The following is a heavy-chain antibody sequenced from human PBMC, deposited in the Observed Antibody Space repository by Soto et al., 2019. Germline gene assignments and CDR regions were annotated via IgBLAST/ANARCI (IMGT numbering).Heavy chain of an antibody. J-gene: IGHJ4*02. CDR2: IGGSGGNT. D-gene: IGHD6-19*01. CDR3: AKIAEAVAGTVYGY. CDR1: GFTFSNYA. V-gene: IGHV3-23*01. Sequence: EVQLLESGGGLVQPGGSLRLSCAASGFTFSNYAMGWVRQAPGKGLEWVSGIGGSGGNTYYGDSVTGRFTISRDNSKNTLYLQMNSLTAEDTAVYYCAKIAEAVAGTVYGYWGQGTLVTVSS.